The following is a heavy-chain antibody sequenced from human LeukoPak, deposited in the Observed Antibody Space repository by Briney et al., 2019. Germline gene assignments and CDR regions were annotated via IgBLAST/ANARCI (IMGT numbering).Heavy chain of an antibody. V-gene: IGHV3-30*02. D-gene: IGHD6-19*01. J-gene: IGHJ4*02. Sequence: PGGSLRLSCAASGFSFSTFAMNWVRQAPGKGLEWLSFIRFDGSKQYYADSVKGRFTISRDSSKNTLYLQMNSLRADDTAVYYCTKDGGSGWLLGYYFGSWGPGTLVSVST. CDR3: TKDGGSGWLLGYYFGS. CDR1: GFSFSTFA. CDR2: IRFDGSKQ.